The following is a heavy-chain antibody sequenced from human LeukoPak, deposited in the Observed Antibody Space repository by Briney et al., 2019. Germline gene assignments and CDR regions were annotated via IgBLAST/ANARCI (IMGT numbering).Heavy chain of an antibody. V-gene: IGHV1-69*05. J-gene: IGHJ4*02. CDR2: IIPIFGTA. D-gene: IGHD1-26*01. CDR3: ARAVGATRSPFDH. Sequence: GASVKVSCKASGGTFSSYAISWVRQAPGQGLEWMGGIIPIFGTANYAQKFQGRVTITTDESTSTAYMELSSLRSEDTAVYYCARAVGATRSPFDHWGQGTLVTVSS. CDR1: GGTFSSYA.